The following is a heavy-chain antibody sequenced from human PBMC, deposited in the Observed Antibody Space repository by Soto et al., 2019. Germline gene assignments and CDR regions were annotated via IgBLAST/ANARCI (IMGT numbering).Heavy chain of an antibody. J-gene: IGHJ3*02. CDR3: GRALRGFSAFDI. Sequence: PGGSLRLSCAASGFTFSSYWMSWVRQPPGKGLEWIGEIYHSGSINYNPSLNSRVTISVDKSKNHFSLTLSSVTAADTAVYYCGRALRGFSAFDIWGQGTLVTVSS. V-gene: IGHV4-4*02. CDR1: GFTFSSYW. CDR2: IYHSGSI. D-gene: IGHD3-16*01.